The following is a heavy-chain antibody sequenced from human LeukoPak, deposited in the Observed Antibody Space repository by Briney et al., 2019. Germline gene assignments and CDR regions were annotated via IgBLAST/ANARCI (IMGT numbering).Heavy chain of an antibody. V-gene: IGHV3-7*01. CDR3: AKDLDGKYYYYSMDV. CDR1: GFTFSSYW. Sequence: SGGSLRLSCAASGFTFSSYWMSWVRQAPGKGLEWVANIKQDGSEKYYVDSVKGRFTISRDNAKNSLYLQMNSLRAEDTAVYYCAKDLDGKYYYYSMDVWGQGTTVTVSS. J-gene: IGHJ6*02. CDR2: IKQDGSEK. D-gene: IGHD3-3*01.